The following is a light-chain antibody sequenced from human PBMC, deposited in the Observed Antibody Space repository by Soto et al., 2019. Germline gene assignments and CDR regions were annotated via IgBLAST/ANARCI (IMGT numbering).Light chain of an antibody. CDR3: QQYGSSPFT. Sequence: EIVLTQSPGTLSLSRGERATLSCRASQSVSSSYLAWYQQKPGQAPRLLIYGASSRATGIPDRFSGSGSGTDFTLTISGLEPEDFAVNYCQQYGSSPFTFGPGTKVDIK. J-gene: IGKJ3*01. CDR2: GAS. V-gene: IGKV3-20*01. CDR1: QSVSSSY.